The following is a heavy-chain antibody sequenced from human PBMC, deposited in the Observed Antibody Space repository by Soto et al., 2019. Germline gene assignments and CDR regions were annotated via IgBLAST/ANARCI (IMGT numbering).Heavy chain of an antibody. J-gene: IGHJ4*02. V-gene: IGHV3-49*03. D-gene: IGHD6-19*01. CDR3: TRGYSSGWYLIDYFDY. Sequence: GGSLRLSCAASGFTFGDYEMSWFRQAPGKGQEWVGFIRSKTYGGTTQYAASVTGRFTISRDDSKSTAYLQMNSLKTEDTAVYYCTRGYSSGWYLIDYFDYWGQGTLVTVSS. CDR2: IRSKTYGGTT. CDR1: GFTFGDYE.